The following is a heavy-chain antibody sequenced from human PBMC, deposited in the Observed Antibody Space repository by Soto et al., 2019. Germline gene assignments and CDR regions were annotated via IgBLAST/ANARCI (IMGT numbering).Heavy chain of an antibody. D-gene: IGHD2-2*01. CDR2: IIPILGIA. CDR1: GGTFSSYT. J-gene: IGHJ6*03. V-gene: IGHV1-69*02. CDR3: AVGGNLGGPYCSSTSCYDLDYYYYMDV. Sequence: QVQLVQSGAEVKKPGSSVKVSCKASGGTFSSYTISWVRQAPGQGLEWMGRIIPILGIANYAQKFQGRVTITADKSTSTAYMELSSLRSEDTAVYYCAVGGNLGGPYCSSTSCYDLDYYYYMDVWGKGTTVTVSS.